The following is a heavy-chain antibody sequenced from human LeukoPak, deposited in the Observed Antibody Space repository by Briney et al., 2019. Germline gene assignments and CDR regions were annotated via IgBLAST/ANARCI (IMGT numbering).Heavy chain of an antibody. D-gene: IGHD6-13*01. Sequence: SETPSLTYTVSGGSISSYYWSWIRRPPGKGLEWSGYIYYSGSTNYNPSLKSRVTISVATSKNQFSLKLSSVTAADTAVYYCARHAPAPIAAATTIDYWGQGTLVSVPS. V-gene: IGHV4-59*08. CDR2: IYYSGST. CDR1: GGSISSYY. J-gene: IGHJ4*02. CDR3: ARHAPAPIAAATTIDY.